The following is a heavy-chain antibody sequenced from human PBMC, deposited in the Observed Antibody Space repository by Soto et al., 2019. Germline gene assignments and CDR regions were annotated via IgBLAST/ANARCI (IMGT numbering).Heavy chain of an antibody. CDR1: GYSFTSYW. CDR3: ARTPFPSIAARPDAYYYYYGMDV. V-gene: IGHV5-10-1*01. J-gene: IGHJ6*02. D-gene: IGHD6-6*01. Sequence: GESLKISCKGSGYSFTSYWISWVRQMPGKGLEWMGRIDPSDSYTNYSPSFQGHVTISADKSISTAYLQWSSLKASDTAMYYCARTPFPSIAARPDAYYYYYGMDVWGQGTTVTVSS. CDR2: IDPSDSYT.